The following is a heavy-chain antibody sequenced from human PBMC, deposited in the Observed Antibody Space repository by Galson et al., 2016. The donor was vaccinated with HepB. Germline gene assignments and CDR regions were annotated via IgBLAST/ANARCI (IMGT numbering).Heavy chain of an antibody. Sequence: SLRLSCAASGFTFNAYAMHWVRQAPGKGLEWAALISYDETKKYYADFVKGRFTISRDNSKNTLSLQMNSLRPDDTAVYFCARERYDGYGEQYYYGMDVWGQGTTVTVSS. J-gene: IGHJ6*02. CDR3: ARERYDGYGEQYYYGMDV. CDR2: ISYDETKK. CDR1: GFTFNAYA. V-gene: IGHV3-30-3*01. D-gene: IGHD5-12*01.